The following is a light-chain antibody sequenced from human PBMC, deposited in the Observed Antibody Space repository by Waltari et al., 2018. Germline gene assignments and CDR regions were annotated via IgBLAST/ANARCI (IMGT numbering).Light chain of an antibody. CDR3: QQGYSYPLT. Sequence: DIQMTQSPSSLSASIGDTVTITCQASQGIGNNLNWYQQKPGKAPKLLIYRASSLQSGTPSRFSGSGSGTDLTLIISSLQPEDSATYYCQQGYSYPLTFGGGTKVEIK. CDR1: QGIGNN. J-gene: IGKJ4*01. V-gene: IGKV1-39*01. CDR2: RAS.